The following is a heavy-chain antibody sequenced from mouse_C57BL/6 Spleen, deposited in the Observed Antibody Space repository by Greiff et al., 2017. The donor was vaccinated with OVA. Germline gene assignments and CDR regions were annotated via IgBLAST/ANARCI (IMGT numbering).Heavy chain of an antibody. CDR3: ARIYEGPYYYAMDY. CDR1: GFNIKNTY. D-gene: IGHD2-3*01. Sequence: VQLQQSVAELVRPGASVKLSCTASGFNIKNTYMHWVKQRPEQGLEWIGRIDPANGTTKYAPKFQGKAPITTDKSDNTAYLQLSSLTSEDTAIYYCARIYEGPYYYAMDYWGQGTSVTVSS. V-gene: IGHV14-3*01. CDR2: IDPANGTT. J-gene: IGHJ4*01.